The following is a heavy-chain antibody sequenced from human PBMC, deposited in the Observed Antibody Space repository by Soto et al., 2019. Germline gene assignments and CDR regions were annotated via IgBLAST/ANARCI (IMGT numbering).Heavy chain of an antibody. Sequence: EVQLLESGGGLVQPGWALRLSCAASGFTFSSHAMSWVRQAPGKGLEWISSISAGSEGAYYADSVKGRFTISRDNSNNTLCLQMNSLRAEDTAVYYCARDLWWYLHWGQGTLVTVSS. CDR3: ARDLWWYLH. V-gene: IGHV3-23*01. J-gene: IGHJ4*02. CDR1: GFTFSSHA. D-gene: IGHD2-15*01. CDR2: ISAGSEGA.